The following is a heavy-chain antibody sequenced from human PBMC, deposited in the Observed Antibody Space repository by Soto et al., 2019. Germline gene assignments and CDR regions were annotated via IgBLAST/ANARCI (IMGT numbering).Heavy chain of an antibody. Sequence: SETLSLTWTVSGGSISSGDYYWSWIRQPPGKGLEWIGYIYYSGSTYYNPSLKSRVTISVDTSKNQFSLKLSSVTAADTAVYYCAREGGIVGATTVDYWGQGTLVTVSS. V-gene: IGHV4-30-4*01. CDR1: GGSISSGDYY. CDR2: IYYSGST. D-gene: IGHD1-26*01. J-gene: IGHJ4*02. CDR3: AREGGIVGATTVDY.